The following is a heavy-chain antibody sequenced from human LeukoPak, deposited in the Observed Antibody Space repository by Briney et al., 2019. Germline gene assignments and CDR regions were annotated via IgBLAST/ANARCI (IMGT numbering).Heavy chain of an antibody. CDR1: GFTFSSYW. CDR2: ISSSGSTI. Sequence: GGSLRLSCAASGFTFSSYWMSWVRQAPGKGLEWVSYISSSGSTIYYADSVKGRFTISRDNAKNSLYLQMNSLRAEDTAVYYCARDRYYYDSSGYYDYWGQGTLVTVSS. V-gene: IGHV3-48*04. CDR3: ARDRYYYDSSGYYDY. D-gene: IGHD3-22*01. J-gene: IGHJ4*02.